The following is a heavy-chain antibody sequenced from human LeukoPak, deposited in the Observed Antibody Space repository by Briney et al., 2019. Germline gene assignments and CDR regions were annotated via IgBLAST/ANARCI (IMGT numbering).Heavy chain of an antibody. Sequence: GGSLRLSCAASGFTFSSYWMHWVRQAPGKGLVWVSRINSDGSNINYADSVKGRFTISRDNAKNTLYLQMNSLRAEDTAVYYRARDPYIDPGWFGELSRVNWFDPWGQGTLVTVSS. V-gene: IGHV3-74*01. D-gene: IGHD3-10*01. CDR1: GFTFSSYW. CDR3: ARDPYIDPGWFGELSRVNWFDP. CDR2: INSDGSNI. J-gene: IGHJ5*02.